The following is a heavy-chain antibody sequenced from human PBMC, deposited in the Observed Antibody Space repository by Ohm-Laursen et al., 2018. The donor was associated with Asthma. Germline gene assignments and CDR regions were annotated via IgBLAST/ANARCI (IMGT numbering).Heavy chain of an antibody. CDR3: AVNDLDTAIPVPCY. CDR2: ISGSGGST. D-gene: IGHD5-18*01. CDR1: GFTFSSYG. V-gene: IGHV3-23*01. Sequence: GSLRLSCTASGFTFSSYGMHWVRQAPGKGLEWVSAISGSGGSTYYADSVKGRFTISRDNSKNTLYLQMNSLRAEDTAVYYCAVNDLDTAIPVPCYWGQGTLVTVSS. J-gene: IGHJ4*02.